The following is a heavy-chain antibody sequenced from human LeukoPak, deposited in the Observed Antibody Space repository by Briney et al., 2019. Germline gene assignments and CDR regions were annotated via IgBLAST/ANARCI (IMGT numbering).Heavy chain of an antibody. V-gene: IGHV1-3*01. CDR3: ARPTYGDYDPLDY. Sequence: ASVKLSCKSSGSTFTSYAMHWVRQAPGQRLEWMGWINAGNGNTKYSQKFQGRVTITRDTSASTAYMELSSLRSEDTTVYYCARPTYGDYDPLDYCGQGTLVTVSP. J-gene: IGHJ4*02. D-gene: IGHD4-17*01. CDR1: GSTFTSYA. CDR2: INAGNGNT.